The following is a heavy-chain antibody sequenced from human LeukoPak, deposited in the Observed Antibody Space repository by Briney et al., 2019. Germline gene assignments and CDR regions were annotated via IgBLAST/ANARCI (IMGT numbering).Heavy chain of an antibody. CDR3: ARDWLGRNFDY. CDR2: IPYDGSNK. V-gene: IGHV3-30*03. CDR1: GFTFTRFG. J-gene: IGHJ4*02. Sequence: GRSLRLSCAASGFTFTRFGMHWVRQAPGKGLEWVAVIPYDGSNKDYADSVKGRFTISRDNSKNTVYLQMNSLRAEDTAVYYCARDWLGRNFDYWAQGTLVTVSS. D-gene: IGHD3-22*01.